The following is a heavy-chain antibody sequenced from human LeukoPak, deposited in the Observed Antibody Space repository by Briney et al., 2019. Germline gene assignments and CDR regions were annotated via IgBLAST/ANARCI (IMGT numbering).Heavy chain of an antibody. D-gene: IGHD3/OR15-3a*01. J-gene: IGHJ4*02. CDR3: ASGLDWLSQGTDFDY. V-gene: IGHV3-7*02. CDR1: GFTFSSYW. CDR2: IKQDGSEK. Sequence: AGSLRLSCAASGFTFSSYWMSWVRQAAGEGLEWVGNIKQDGSEKYYVDSVKGRFTISRDNAKNSLYLQMNSLRAEDTAVYYCASGLDWLSQGTDFDYWGQGTLVTVSS.